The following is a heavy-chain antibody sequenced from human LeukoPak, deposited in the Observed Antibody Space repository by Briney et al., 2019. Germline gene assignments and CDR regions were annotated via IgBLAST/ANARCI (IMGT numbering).Heavy chain of an antibody. CDR3: ARGSSWYRPLDY. CDR1: GGSFSGYY. J-gene: IGHJ4*02. Sequence: PSETLSLTCAVYGGSFSGYYWSWIRQPPGKGLERIGETNHSGSTNYNPSLKSRVTISVDTSKNQFSLKLSSVTAADTAVYYCARGSSWYRPLDYWGQGTLVTVSS. CDR2: TNHSGST. V-gene: IGHV4-34*01. D-gene: IGHD6-13*01.